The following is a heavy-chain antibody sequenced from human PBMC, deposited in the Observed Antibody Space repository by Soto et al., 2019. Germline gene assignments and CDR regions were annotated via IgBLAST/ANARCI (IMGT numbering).Heavy chain of an antibody. D-gene: IGHD1-1*01. V-gene: IGHV3-53*01. Sequence: RLACEVSGFTVSNTYMSWIRQAPGKGLEWGSIIYGGGSTYYTDSVKGRFTISKDNSKNTVSLQMNSLRAEDTALYYCAKGFNWNRVDYWGQGTPVTVS. CDR3: AKGFNWNRVDY. CDR1: GFTVSNTY. CDR2: IYGGGST. J-gene: IGHJ4*02.